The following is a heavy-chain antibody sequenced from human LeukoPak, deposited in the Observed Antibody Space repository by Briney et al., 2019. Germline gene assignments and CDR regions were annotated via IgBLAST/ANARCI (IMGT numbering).Heavy chain of an antibody. V-gene: IGHV3-48*01. CDR1: GFTFSSYS. CDR3: ARDHPIAAAATDY. CDR2: ITGSSSTI. J-gene: IGHJ4*02. D-gene: IGHD6-13*01. Sequence: GGSLRLSCAASGFTFSSYSMNWVRQAPGKGLEWVSYITGSSSTIYYADSVKGRFTISRDNAENSLYLQMNSLRAEDTAVYYCARDHPIAAAATDYWGQGTLVTVSS.